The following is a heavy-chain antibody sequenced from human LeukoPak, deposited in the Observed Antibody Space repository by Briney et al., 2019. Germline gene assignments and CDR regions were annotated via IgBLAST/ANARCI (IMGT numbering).Heavy chain of an antibody. J-gene: IGHJ6*03. D-gene: IGHD3-10*01. V-gene: IGHV1-2*02. CDR2: INPNSGGT. Sequence: ASVKVSCKASGYTFTGYYIHWVRQAPGQGLEWMGWINPNSGGTNYAQKFQGRVTMTRDTSISTAYMELSSLRSEDTAVYYCARGRYYGSGSYYYYMDVWGKGTTVTISS. CDR1: GYTFTGYY. CDR3: ARGRYYGSGSYYYYMDV.